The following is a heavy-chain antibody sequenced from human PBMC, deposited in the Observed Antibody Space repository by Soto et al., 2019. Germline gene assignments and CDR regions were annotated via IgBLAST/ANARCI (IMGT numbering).Heavy chain of an antibody. V-gene: IGHV3-30*18. CDR2: ISYDGSNK. Sequence: QVQLVESGGGVVQPGRSLRLSCAASGFTFSSYGMHWVRQAPGKGLEWVAVISYDGSNKYYADSVKGRLTISRDNSEDKLYLQMNSLRAEAAAVYYCAKDWDIVVVTAIRYGMDVWGQGTTVTVSS. D-gene: IGHD2-21*02. CDR3: AKDWDIVVVTAIRYGMDV. J-gene: IGHJ6*02. CDR1: GFTFSSYG.